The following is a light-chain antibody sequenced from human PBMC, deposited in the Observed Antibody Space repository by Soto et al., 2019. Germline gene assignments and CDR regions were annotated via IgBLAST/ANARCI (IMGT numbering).Light chain of an antibody. J-gene: IGKJ1*01. CDR1: QSVNSN. CDR3: QQYNNWWT. Sequence: EIVMTQSPATPSVSPGERATLSCRANQSVNSNLAWYQQKPGQAPRLLISGASTRATGIPARFSGSGSETEFTLTISSLQSEDFAVYYCQQYNNWWTFGQGTKVE. V-gene: IGKV3-15*01. CDR2: GAS.